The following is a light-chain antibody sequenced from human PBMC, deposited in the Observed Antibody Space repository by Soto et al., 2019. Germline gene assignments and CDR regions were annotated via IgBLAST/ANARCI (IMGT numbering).Light chain of an antibody. CDR2: EDS. CDR3: CSYAGSSTWV. CDR1: SSDVGSYNL. J-gene: IGLJ3*02. Sequence: QSALTQPASVSGSLGQSITISCTGTSSDVGSYNLVSWYQHHPGKAPKLIIYEDSKRPSGVSNRFSGSKSGNTASLTISGLQAQDEADYHCCSYAGSSTWVFGGGTKVTVL. V-gene: IGLV2-23*01.